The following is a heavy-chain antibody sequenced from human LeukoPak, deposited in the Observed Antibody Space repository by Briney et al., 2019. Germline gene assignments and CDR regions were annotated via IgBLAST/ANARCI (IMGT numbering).Heavy chain of an antibody. Sequence: GGSLRLSCAASGFTFSTSAMSWVRQAPGKGLEWVSAISGSGSTRYYAHSVQGGFTISRDNSKNTLYLQMNSLRVEDTALYYCAKCAWFGDAPGGDYWGQGTLVTVSS. V-gene: IGHV3-23*01. D-gene: IGHD3-10*01. CDR2: ISGSGSTR. J-gene: IGHJ4*02. CDR3: AKCAWFGDAPGGDY. CDR1: GFTFSTSA.